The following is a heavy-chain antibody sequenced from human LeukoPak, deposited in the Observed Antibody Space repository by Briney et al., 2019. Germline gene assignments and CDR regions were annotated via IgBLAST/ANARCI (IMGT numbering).Heavy chain of an antibody. J-gene: IGHJ5*02. CDR3: TRVDYGGAPRRNH. D-gene: IGHD4-23*01. Sequence: GGSLRLSCTASGFTFGDYALSWFRQAPGKGLEWVSFIRSKTYGGTTQYAASVKGRFNISRDDSKSIAYLQMNSPKIEDTAVYYCTRVDYGGAPRRNHWGQGTLVTVSS. V-gene: IGHV3-49*03. CDR2: IRSKTYGGTT. CDR1: GFTFGDYA.